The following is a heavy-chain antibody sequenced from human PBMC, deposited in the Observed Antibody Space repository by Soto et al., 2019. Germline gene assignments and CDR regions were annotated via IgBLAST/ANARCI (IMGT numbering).Heavy chain of an antibody. V-gene: IGHV5-51*01. CDR2: IYPGDSDT. Sequence: RWESLKISCKGSGYSFTSYWIGWVRQMPGKGLEWMGIIYPGDSDTRYSPSFQGQVTISADKSISTAYLQWSSLKASDTAMYYCARHPGSSGWPFDYWGQGTLVTVSS. CDR3: ARHPGSSGWPFDY. CDR1: GYSFTSYW. J-gene: IGHJ4*02. D-gene: IGHD6-19*01.